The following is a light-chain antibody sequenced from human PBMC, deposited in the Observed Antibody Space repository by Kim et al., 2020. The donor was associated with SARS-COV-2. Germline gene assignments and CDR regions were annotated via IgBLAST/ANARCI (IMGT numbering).Light chain of an antibody. Sequence: QPASISCKSSQSLLHSDGKISLYWYLQKPGQPQQLLIYEVSKRFSGVSERFSGSGSGTDFTLKISRVEAEDVGLYYCMQGLQRLYSFGQGTKLEI. V-gene: IGKV2D-29*01. J-gene: IGKJ2*03. CDR2: EVS. CDR3: MQGLQRLYS. CDR1: QSLLHSDGKIS.